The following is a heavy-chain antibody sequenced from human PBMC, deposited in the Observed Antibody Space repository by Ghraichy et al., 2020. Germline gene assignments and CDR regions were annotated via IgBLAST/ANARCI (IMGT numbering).Heavy chain of an antibody. J-gene: IGHJ3*02. D-gene: IGHD3-3*01. Sequence: SETLSLTCAVYGGSFSGDYWSWIRQPPGKGLEWIGEINHSGSTYYNPSLKSRVTISVDTSKNQFSLKLSSVTAADTAVYYCASQYYDFWSGYYKAFDIWGQGTMVTVSS. CDR1: GGSFSGDY. CDR2: INHSGST. CDR3: ASQYYDFWSGYYKAFDI. V-gene: IGHV4-34*01.